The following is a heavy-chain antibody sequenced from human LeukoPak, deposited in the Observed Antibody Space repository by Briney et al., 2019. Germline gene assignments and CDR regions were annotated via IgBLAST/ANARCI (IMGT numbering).Heavy chain of an antibody. D-gene: IGHD6-19*01. CDR1: GGSISSSSYY. CDR2: IYYSGST. CDR3: ASRRLVLDY. J-gene: IGHJ4*02. V-gene: IGHV4-39*01. Sequence: PSETLSLTCTVSGGSISSSSYYWGWIRQPPGKGLEWIGSIYYSGSTYYNPSLKSRVTISVDTSKNQFSLKLSSVTAADTAVYYCASRRLVLDYWGQGTLVTVSS.